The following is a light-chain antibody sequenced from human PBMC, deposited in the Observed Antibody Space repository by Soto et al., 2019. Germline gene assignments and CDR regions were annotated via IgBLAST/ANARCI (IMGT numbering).Light chain of an antibody. CDR1: QTLLHTSNNKNY. J-gene: IGKJ2*01. CDR3: KQYYVPPSN. Sequence: DIVMTQAPDSLAVSLGERATINCKSSQTLLHTSNNKNYLAWYQQKPGQPPNLLIYWASARESGVPDRFSGRGFGTDFSLKITRLQPEEGAVYYCKQYYVPPSNLGRGTRLEIK. CDR2: WAS. V-gene: IGKV4-1*01.